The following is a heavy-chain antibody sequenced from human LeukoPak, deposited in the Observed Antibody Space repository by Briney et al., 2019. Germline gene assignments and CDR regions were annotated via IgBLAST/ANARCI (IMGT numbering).Heavy chain of an antibody. J-gene: IGHJ4*02. CDR3: ARDLGSSSDY. Sequence: GSLRLSCAASGFIVSSNYMNWVRQAPGRGLEWVSVIHNSGSTYADSVKGRFTISRDNSKNTLFLQMNSLRAEDTAMYYCARDLGSSSDYWGQGTLVTVSS. CDR1: GFIVSSNY. V-gene: IGHV3-66*01. D-gene: IGHD6-13*01. CDR2: IHNSGST.